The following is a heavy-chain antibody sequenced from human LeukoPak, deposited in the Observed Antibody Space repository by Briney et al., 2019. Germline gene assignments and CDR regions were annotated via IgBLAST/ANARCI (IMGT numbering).Heavy chain of an antibody. V-gene: IGHV1-69*13. D-gene: IGHD6-19*01. J-gene: IGHJ4*02. CDR2: IIPIFGTA. CDR3: ARTTVAGTGWDY. Sequence: SVKVSCRASEYTFTSYYMHWVRQAPGQGLEWMGGIIPIFGTANYAQKFQGRVTITADESTSTAYMELSSLRSEDTAVYYCARTTVAGTGWDYWGQGTLVTVSS. CDR1: EYTFTSYY.